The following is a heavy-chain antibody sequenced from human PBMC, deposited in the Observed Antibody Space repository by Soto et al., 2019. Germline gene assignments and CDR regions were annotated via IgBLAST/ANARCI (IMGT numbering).Heavy chain of an antibody. CDR3: ARGRNGMDV. CDR1: GDTFTNYD. Sequence: QVQLVPSGAEVKKPGASVKVSCKSSGDTFTNYDIKWVRQATGQGLEWMVWMNPNRGNTGYAQKFQGRVTMTRNTSISTAYMELGSLRSEDTAVYYCARGRNGMDVWGQGTTGTVSS. CDR2: MNPNRGNT. J-gene: IGHJ6*02. V-gene: IGHV1-8*01.